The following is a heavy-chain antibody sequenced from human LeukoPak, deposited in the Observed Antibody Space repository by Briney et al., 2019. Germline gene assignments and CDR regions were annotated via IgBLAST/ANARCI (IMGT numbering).Heavy chain of an antibody. CDR1: GFTFSSYS. V-gene: IGHV3-21*01. J-gene: IGHJ6*03. Sequence: GGSLRLSCAASGFTFSSYSMKWVRQAPGKGLEWVSSIGSSSTYMYYADSVKGRFTISRDNAKNSLYLQMNSLRAEDTAVYYCARLGWFGELRGFYYMDVWGRGTTVTVSS. CDR2: IGSSSTYM. CDR3: ARLGWFGELRGFYYMDV. D-gene: IGHD3-10*01.